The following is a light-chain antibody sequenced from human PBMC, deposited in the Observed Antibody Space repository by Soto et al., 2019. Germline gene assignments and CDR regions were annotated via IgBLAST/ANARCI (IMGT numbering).Light chain of an antibody. V-gene: IGKV3D-15*01. Sequence: EIVLTQSPYTLSLSPGERATLSCSASQTVSSNYLAWCQQRPGQAPRLLIYGASTRAAGIPDRFSGSGSGTDLTLTISSLQSEDFALYYCHQYKKWPLITFGQGTRLEI. CDR2: GAS. CDR3: HQYKKWPLIT. CDR1: QTVSSN. J-gene: IGKJ5*01.